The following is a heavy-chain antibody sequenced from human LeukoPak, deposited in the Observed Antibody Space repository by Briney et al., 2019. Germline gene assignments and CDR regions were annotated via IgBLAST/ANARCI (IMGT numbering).Heavy chain of an antibody. V-gene: IGHV3-30-3*01. CDR1: GFTFSSYA. J-gene: IGHJ4*02. CDR2: ISYDGSNK. D-gene: IGHD3-22*01. Sequence: PGRSLRLSCAASGFTFSSYAMHWVRQAPGKGLEWVAVISYDGSNKYYADSVKGRFTISRDNSKNTLYLQMNSLRAEDTAVYYCARDQSRWQWLLIYWGQGTLVTVSS. CDR3: ARDQSRWQWLLIY.